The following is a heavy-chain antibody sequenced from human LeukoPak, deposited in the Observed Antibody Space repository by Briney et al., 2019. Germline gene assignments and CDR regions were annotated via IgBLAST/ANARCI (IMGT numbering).Heavy chain of an antibody. D-gene: IGHD6-19*01. CDR2: IFPILGIS. CDR1: GGTFSSYA. V-gene: IGHV1-69*04. J-gene: IGHJ6*03. CDR3: ARVTYSSGWYRYYYYYMDV. Sequence: ASVKVSCKASGGTFSSYAISWVRQAPRPGLEWMGRIFPILGISNYAQKFQGRVTITADKSTSTAYMELSSLRSEDTAVYYCARVTYSSGWYRYYYYYMDVWGKGTTVTVSS.